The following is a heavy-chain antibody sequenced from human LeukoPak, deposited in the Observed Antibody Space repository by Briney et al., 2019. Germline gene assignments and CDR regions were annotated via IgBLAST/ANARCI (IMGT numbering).Heavy chain of an antibody. D-gene: IGHD4-11*01. CDR1: GYTFTSYG. V-gene: IGHV1-18*01. CDR3: ARVLMTTAGGWFDP. J-gene: IGHJ5*02. Sequence: GASVKVSCKATGYTFTSYGISWVRQAPGQGLEWMGWINAYNGNTNYAQKLQGRVTMTTDTSTSTAYMELRSLRSDDTAVYYCARVLMTTAGGWFDPWGQGTLVTVSS. CDR2: INAYNGNT.